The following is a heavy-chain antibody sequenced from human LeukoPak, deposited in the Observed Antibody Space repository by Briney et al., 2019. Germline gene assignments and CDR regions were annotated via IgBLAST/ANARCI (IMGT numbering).Heavy chain of an antibody. CDR3: EKRTVYGGNAFDY. Sequence: SGRSLRLSCAASGFTFSNYGMHWVRQAPGKGLEWVALIWYDGTNKYYADSVKGRFTISRDNSKNTLYLQMNSLRAEDTAVYYCEKRTVYGGNAFDYWGQGTLVTVSS. CDR1: GFTFSNYG. D-gene: IGHD4-23*01. V-gene: IGHV3-33*06. J-gene: IGHJ4*02. CDR2: IWYDGTNK.